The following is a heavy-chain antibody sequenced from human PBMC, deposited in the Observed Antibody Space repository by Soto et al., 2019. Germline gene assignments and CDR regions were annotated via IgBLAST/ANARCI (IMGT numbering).Heavy chain of an antibody. J-gene: IGHJ6*02. V-gene: IGHV5-51*01. CDR1: GYRFTGYW. CDR3: ARLVGALTYYYYGMDG. D-gene: IGHD1-26*01. CDR2: IYPGDSDT. Sequence: VAFPQIFCQGSGYRFTGYWIGLVRKLRGKGLEWMGIIYPGDSDTRYSPSFQGQVTIAADKSISTAYLQWSSLKASDTAMYYCARLVGALTYYYYGMDGWGQGTTVTVSS.